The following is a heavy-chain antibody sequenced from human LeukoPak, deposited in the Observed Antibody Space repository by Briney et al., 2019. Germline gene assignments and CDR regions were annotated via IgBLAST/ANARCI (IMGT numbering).Heavy chain of an antibody. V-gene: IGHV3-21*01. D-gene: IGHD5-12*01. CDR3: ARRANGMDV. CDR2: ISSSSSYI. J-gene: IGHJ6*02. Sequence: PGGSLRLSCAASGFTFTSYAMNWVRQAPGKGLEWVSSISSSSSYIYYADSVKGRFTISRDNAKNSLYLQMNSLRAEDTAVYYCARRANGMDVWGQGTTVTVSS. CDR1: GFTFTSYA.